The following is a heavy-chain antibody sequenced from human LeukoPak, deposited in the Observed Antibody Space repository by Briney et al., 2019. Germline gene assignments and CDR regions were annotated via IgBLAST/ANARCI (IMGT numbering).Heavy chain of an antibody. CDR1: GFTFSSYS. V-gene: IGHV3-21*01. D-gene: IGHD3-10*01. CDR3: ARALASITMVRVNYYYYGMDV. CDR2: ISSSSSYI. Sequence: GGSLRLSCAASGFTFSSYSMNWVRQATGEGLEWVSSISSSSSYIYYADSVKGRFTISRDNAKNSLYLQMNSLRAEDTAVYYCARALASITMVRVNYYYYGMDVWGQGTTVTVSS. J-gene: IGHJ6*02.